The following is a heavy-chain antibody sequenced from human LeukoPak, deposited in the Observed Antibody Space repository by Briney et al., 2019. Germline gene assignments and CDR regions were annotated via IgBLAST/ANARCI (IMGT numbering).Heavy chain of an antibody. CDR3: ARESATMVRGVIMPDY. CDR1: GGSFSGYY. CDR2: INHSGST. V-gene: IGHV4-34*01. Sequence: SETLSLTCAVYGGSFSGYYWSWIRQPPGKGLEWIGEINHSGSTNYNPSLKSRVAISVDTSKNQFSLKLSSVTAADTAVYYCARESATMVRGVIMPDYWGQGTLVTVSS. J-gene: IGHJ4*02. D-gene: IGHD3-10*01.